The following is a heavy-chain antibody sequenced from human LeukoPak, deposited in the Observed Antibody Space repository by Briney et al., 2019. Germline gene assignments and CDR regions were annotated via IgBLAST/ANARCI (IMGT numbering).Heavy chain of an antibody. D-gene: IGHD3-16*02. CDR1: GFTFSSYS. J-gene: IGHJ5*02. CDR3: ARDYVPDYVWGGYRHNWFDP. Sequence: GGSLRLSCAASGFTFSSYSMNWVRQAPGRGLEWVSSISSSSSYIYYADSAKGRFTISRDNAKNSLYLQMNSLRAEDTAVYYCARDYVPDYVWGGYRHNWFDPWGQGTLVTVSS. V-gene: IGHV3-21*01. CDR2: ISSSSSYI.